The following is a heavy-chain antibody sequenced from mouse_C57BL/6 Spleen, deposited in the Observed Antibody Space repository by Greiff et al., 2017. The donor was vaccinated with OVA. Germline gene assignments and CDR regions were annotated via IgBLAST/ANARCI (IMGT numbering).Heavy chain of an antibody. J-gene: IGHJ2*01. CDR1: GYAFSSSW. Sequence: QVQLQQSGPELVKPGASVKISCKASGYAFSSSWMNWVKQRPGKGLEWIGRIYPGDGDTNYNGKFKGKATLTADKSSSTAYMQLSSLTSEDSAVYFCARSTTVVPYFDYWGQGTTLTVSS. CDR2: IYPGDGDT. V-gene: IGHV1-82*01. CDR3: ARSTTVVPYFDY. D-gene: IGHD1-1*01.